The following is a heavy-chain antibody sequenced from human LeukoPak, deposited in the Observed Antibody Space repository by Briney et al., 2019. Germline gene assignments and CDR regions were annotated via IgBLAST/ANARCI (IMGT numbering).Heavy chain of an antibody. V-gene: IGHV1-2*04. CDR1: GYTFTGYY. Sequence: GASVKVSCKASGYTFTGYYMHWVRQAPGQGLEWMGWINPNSGGTNYAQKFQGWVTMTRDTSISTAYMELSRLRSDDTAVYYCARGPYSSGLVGIDYWGQGTLVTVSS. CDR2: INPNSGGT. J-gene: IGHJ4*02. D-gene: IGHD3-22*01. CDR3: ARGPYSSGLVGIDY.